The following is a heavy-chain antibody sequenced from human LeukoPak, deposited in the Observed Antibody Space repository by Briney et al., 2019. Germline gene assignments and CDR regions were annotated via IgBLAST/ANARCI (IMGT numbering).Heavy chain of an antibody. CDR2: IWYDGSNK. CDR1: GFTFSSYA. CDR3: ARDRVVVAATEGYYFDY. V-gene: IGHV3-33*01. J-gene: IGHJ4*02. Sequence: GGSLRLSCAASGFTFSSYAMHWVRQAPGKGLEWVAVIWYDGSNKYYADSVKGRFIISRDNSKNTLYLQMNGLRAEDTAVYYCARDRVVVAATEGYYFDYWGQGTLVTVSS. D-gene: IGHD2-15*01.